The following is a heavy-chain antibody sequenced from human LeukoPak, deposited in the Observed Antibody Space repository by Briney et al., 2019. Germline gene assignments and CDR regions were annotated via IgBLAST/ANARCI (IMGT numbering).Heavy chain of an antibody. Sequence: QSGGSLRLSCAVSGFTFSTYWMHWVRQAPGKGLVWVSRISSDGGSTTYADSVKGRFTISRDNAKHTLFLQMNSLRADDTAVYYCARSPNCGGDCSWGQGTLVTVSS. CDR3: ARSPNCGGDCS. CDR2: ISSDGGST. J-gene: IGHJ5*02. CDR1: GFTFSTYW. D-gene: IGHD2-21*02. V-gene: IGHV3-74*01.